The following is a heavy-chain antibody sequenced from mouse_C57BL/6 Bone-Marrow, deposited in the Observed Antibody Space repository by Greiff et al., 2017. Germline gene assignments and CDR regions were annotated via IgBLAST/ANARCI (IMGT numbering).Heavy chain of an antibody. V-gene: IGHV1-81*01. J-gene: IGHJ4*01. Sequence: LVESGAELARPGASVKLSCKASGYTFTSYGISWVKQRTGQGLEWIGEIYPRSGNTYYNEKFKGKATLTADKSSSTAYMELRSLTSEDSAVYFCARNYYGSFYYYAMDYWGQGTSVTVSS. CDR3: ARNYYGSFYYYAMDY. CDR2: IYPRSGNT. CDR1: GYTFTSYG. D-gene: IGHD1-1*01.